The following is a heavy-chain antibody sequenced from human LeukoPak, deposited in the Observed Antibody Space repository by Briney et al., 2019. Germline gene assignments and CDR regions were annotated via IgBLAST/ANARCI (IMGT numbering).Heavy chain of an antibody. V-gene: IGHV1-46*01. CDR3: ARDRSGGFDY. J-gene: IGHJ4*02. CDR2: INPSGGST. Sequence: ASVKVSCKASGYTFINYFIHWVRQAPGQGLEWMGIINPSGGSTSYAQKFQGRVTMTRDTSTSTVYMELSSLRSEDTAVYYCARDRSGGFDYWGQGTLVTVSS. CDR1: GYTFINYF.